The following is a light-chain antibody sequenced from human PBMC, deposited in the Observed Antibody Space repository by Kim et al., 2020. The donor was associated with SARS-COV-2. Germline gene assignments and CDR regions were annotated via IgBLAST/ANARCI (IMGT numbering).Light chain of an antibody. Sequence: SPGDRATLSCRTSEDVRCALAWYQQRPGQATRLLSYDASTRATDIPARISGSGSGTELTLTITDRQSDDFSIYYCQQYHSRPPWMFGQGTKVEMK. V-gene: IGKV3D-15*01. CDR2: DAS. J-gene: IGKJ1*01. CDR3: QQYHSRPPWM. CDR1: EDVRCA.